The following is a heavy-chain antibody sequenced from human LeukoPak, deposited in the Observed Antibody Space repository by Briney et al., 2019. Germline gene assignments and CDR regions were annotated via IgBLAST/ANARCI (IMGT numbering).Heavy chain of an antibody. J-gene: IGHJ4*02. CDR3: ARVSSSEYYYDSSGYYDDY. Sequence: GASVKVSCKASGYTFTSYAISWVRQAPGQGLEWMGRIIPILGIANYAQKFQGRVTITADKSTSTAYMELSSLRSEDTAVYYCARVSSSEYYYDSSGYYDDYWGQGTLVTVSS. D-gene: IGHD3-22*01. CDR1: GYTFTSYA. CDR2: IIPILGIA. V-gene: IGHV1-69*04.